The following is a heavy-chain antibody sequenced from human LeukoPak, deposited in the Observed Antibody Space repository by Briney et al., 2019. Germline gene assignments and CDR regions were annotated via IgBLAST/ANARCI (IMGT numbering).Heavy chain of an antibody. Sequence: GGSLRLSCAASGLTFSTYAMSWVRQAPGKGVAWVSSISGSGGTTYYADSVKGRFTIYRENSKNNVYMQMNSLRAEDTAVYYCATDPPYGGYYYYYYMDVWGKGTTVTVSS. V-gene: IGHV3-23*01. D-gene: IGHD4/OR15-4a*01. CDR3: ATDPPYGGYYYYYYMDV. CDR1: GLTFSTYA. J-gene: IGHJ6*03. CDR2: ISGSGGTT.